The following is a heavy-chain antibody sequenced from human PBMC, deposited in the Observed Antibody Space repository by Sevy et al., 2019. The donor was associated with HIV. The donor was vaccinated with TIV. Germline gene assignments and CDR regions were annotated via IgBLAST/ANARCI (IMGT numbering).Heavy chain of an antibody. CDR2: IKQDGSEI. CDR1: GFAFSNYW. CDR3: ARDRGITVYNHYGMDV. D-gene: IGHD1-20*01. J-gene: IGHJ6*02. Sequence: GGSLRLSCAASGFAFSNYWMNWVRQAPGKGLEWVANIKQDGSEIYYVDSVRGRFSISRDNAKNSVFLQMNSLRVEDTAVYYCARDRGITVYNHYGMDVWGQGTTVTVSS. V-gene: IGHV3-7*01.